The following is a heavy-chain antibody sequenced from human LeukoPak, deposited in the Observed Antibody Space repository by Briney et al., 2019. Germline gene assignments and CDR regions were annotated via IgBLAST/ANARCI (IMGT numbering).Heavy chain of an antibody. CDR2: INSDGSSR. D-gene: IGHD2/OR15-2a*01. J-gene: IGHJ4*02. Sequence: GGSLRLSCAASGFTFSNYWMHWVRQAPGKGLVWVSRINSDGSSRNYADSVKGRFTISRDNAKNTLYLQMNSLRTEDTAFYYCVRAAAPTLYYFDYWGQGTLVTVSS. CDR3: VRAAAPTLYYFDY. V-gene: IGHV3-74*01. CDR1: GFTFSNYW.